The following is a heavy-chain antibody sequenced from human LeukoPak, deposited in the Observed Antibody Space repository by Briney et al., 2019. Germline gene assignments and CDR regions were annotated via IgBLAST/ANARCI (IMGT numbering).Heavy chain of an antibody. Sequence: GGSLRLSCAASGFTFSSYGMHWVRQAPGKGLEWVAVIWYDGSNKYYADSVKGRFTISRDNSKNTLYLQMNSLRAEDTAVYYCAKVAAHSSGWYDYWGQGTLVTVPS. CDR2: IWYDGSNK. V-gene: IGHV3-33*06. D-gene: IGHD6-19*01. J-gene: IGHJ4*02. CDR1: GFTFSSYG. CDR3: AKVAAHSSGWYDY.